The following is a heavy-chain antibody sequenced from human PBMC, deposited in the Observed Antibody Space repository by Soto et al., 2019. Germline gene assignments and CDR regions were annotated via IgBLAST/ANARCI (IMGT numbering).Heavy chain of an antibody. D-gene: IGHD2-2*01. V-gene: IGHV3-23*01. Sequence: GGSRRLSGATSGFTFSSYAINWVRQAPGKGLEWVSSISGSGSSIYFAGSVKGRFTISRDNSKNTLYLQMNSLRDEDTAVYYCAKGALCSSTICYVLRCFDPWGQGTLVTSPQ. J-gene: IGHJ5*02. CDR1: GFTFSSYA. CDR3: AKGALCSSTICYVLRCFDP. CDR2: ISGSGSSI.